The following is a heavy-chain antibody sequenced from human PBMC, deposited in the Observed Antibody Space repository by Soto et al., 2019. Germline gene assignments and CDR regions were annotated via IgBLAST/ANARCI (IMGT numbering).Heavy chain of an antibody. V-gene: IGHV3-74*01. CDR1: GFTLNYYW. J-gene: IGHJ4*02. Sequence: GGSLRLSCEASGFTLNYYWMHWVRQAPGQGLVWVSRINSAGSDISYADSVKGRSTVSRANARNTLYLQMNSVRAEDTAVYYCSRVVIHKSGSYPLYWGQGVVGTVSS. D-gene: IGHD3-10*01. CDR3: SRVVIHKSGSYPLY. CDR2: INSAGSDI.